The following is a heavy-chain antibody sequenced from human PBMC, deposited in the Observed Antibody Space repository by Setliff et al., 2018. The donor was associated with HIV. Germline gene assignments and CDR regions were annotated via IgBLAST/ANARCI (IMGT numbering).Heavy chain of an antibody. CDR2: IHYSGNT. CDR1: GGSISSTSYY. V-gene: IGHV4-39*01. J-gene: IGHJ4*02. D-gene: IGHD6-13*01. CDR3: ARKGSSSRCQEYYYDF. Sequence: SETLSLTCTVSGGSISSTSYYWGWIRQPPGKGLEWIGYIHYSGNTYYNPSLKSRVTISVDTSKNQFSLKLSSVTAADTAVYYCARKGSSSRCQEYYYDFWGQGTRVTVS.